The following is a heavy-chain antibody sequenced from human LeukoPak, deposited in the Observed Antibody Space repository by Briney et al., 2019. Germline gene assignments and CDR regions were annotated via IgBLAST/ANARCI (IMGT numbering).Heavy chain of an antibody. CDR1: GGSLSGYY. D-gene: IGHD2-15*01. J-gene: IGHJ4*02. CDR2: INQSGVT. CDR3: ARHWAYCSGGTCYSFDD. Sequence: SETLSLTCAVYGGSLSGYYWSFIRQPPGKGLEWIGDINQSGVTTHNPSLKSRVTISVDTSKNQFSLKLRSVTAADTAVYHCARHWAYCSGGTCYSFDDWGQGTLVTVSS. V-gene: IGHV4-34*01.